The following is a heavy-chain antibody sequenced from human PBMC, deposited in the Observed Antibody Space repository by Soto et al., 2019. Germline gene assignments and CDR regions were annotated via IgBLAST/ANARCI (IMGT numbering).Heavy chain of an antibody. V-gene: IGHV1-69*01. D-gene: IGHD2-21*02. CDR2: IIPIFGTA. J-gene: IGHJ3*02. CDR3: AREGSHIVVVTALGGDAFDI. Sequence: QVQLVQSGAEVKKPGSSVKVSCKASGGTFSSYAISWVRQAPVQGLEWMGGIIPIFGTANYAQKFQGRVTITADESTSTAYMELSSLRSEDTAVYYCAREGSHIVVVTALGGDAFDIWGQGTMVTVSS. CDR1: GGTFSSYA.